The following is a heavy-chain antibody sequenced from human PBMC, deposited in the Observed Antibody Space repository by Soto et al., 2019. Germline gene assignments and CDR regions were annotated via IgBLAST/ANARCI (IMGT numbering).Heavy chain of an antibody. D-gene: IGHD2-8*02. CDR3: ARGVLSGRPRDLYYYMDV. V-gene: IGHV1-2*04. CDR2: INPNSGGT. J-gene: IGHJ6*03. Sequence: GASVKLSCKDSGYTFTGYYMHWVRQAPRQGLEWMGWINPNSGGTNYAQKFQGWVTMTRDTSISTAYMELSRLRSDDTAVYYCARGVLSGRPRDLYYYMDVWGKGTTVTVSS. CDR1: GYTFTGYY.